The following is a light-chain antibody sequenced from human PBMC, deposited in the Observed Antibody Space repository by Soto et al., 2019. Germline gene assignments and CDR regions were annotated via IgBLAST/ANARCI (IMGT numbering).Light chain of an antibody. CDR2: CAS. J-gene: IGKJ5*01. Sequence: EIVLTQSPGTLSLSPGARATLSCRASQSVSSSYLDWYQQKPGQAPRLLIYCASSRATGIPDRFSGSGSGTDFTLTISRLEPEDFAVYYCQQRSNWPITFGQGTRLESK. CDR3: QQRSNWPIT. CDR1: QSVSSSY. V-gene: IGKV3D-20*02.